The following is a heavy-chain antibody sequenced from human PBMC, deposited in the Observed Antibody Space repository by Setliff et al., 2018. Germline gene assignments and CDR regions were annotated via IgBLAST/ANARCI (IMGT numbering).Heavy chain of an antibody. CDR1: GGSISSSDYY. J-gene: IGHJ4*02. CDR3: ARGGRTGHLDS. CDR2: INQSGTT. D-gene: IGHD1-1*01. V-gene: IGHV4-39*07. Sequence: SETLSLTCTVSGGSISSSDYYWVWIRQPPGKGLEWIGEINQSGTTNYNPPLKGRATISVDNSKNQFSLNLNSVTVADTAVYFCARGGRTGHLDSWGQGTLVTVSS.